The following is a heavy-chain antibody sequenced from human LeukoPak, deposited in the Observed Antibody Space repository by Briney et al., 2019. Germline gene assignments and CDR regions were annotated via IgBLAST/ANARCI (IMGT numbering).Heavy chain of an antibody. CDR3: ARGNSAYYDFWSGYHLDY. J-gene: IGHJ4*02. D-gene: IGHD3-3*01. CDR2: IYHSGST. CDR1: GGSISSYY. Sequence: SETLSLTCIVSGGSISSYYWSWIRQPPGKGLEWIGHIYHSGSTNYNPSLKSRVTISVDTSKNQFSLKLSSVTAADTAVYYCARGNSAYYDFWSGYHLDYWGQGTLVTVSS. V-gene: IGHV4-59*12.